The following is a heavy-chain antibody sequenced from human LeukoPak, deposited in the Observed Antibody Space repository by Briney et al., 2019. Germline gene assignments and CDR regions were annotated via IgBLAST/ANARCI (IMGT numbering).Heavy chain of an antibody. CDR2: IYYSGST. J-gene: IGHJ4*02. D-gene: IGHD6-19*01. CDR1: GGSISSYY. Sequence: SETLSLTCTVSGGSISSYYWSWIRQPPGKGLEWIGYIYYSGSTNYNPSLKSRVTISVDTSKNQFSLKLSSVTAADTALYYCAREYPNSSAWSSDYWGQGTLVTVSS. CDR3: AREYPNSSAWSSDY. V-gene: IGHV4-59*12.